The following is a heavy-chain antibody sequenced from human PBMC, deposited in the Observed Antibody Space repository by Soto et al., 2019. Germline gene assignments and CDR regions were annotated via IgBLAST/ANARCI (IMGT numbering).Heavy chain of an antibody. Sequence: GGSLRLSCAASGFTFSSYWMSWVRQAPGKGLEWVANIKQDGSEKYYVDSVKGRFTISRDNAKNSLYLQMNSLRAEDTAVYYCARRARDGYNSVVRYFDYWGQGTLVTVSS. J-gene: IGHJ4*02. CDR2: IKQDGSEK. D-gene: IGHD5-12*01. CDR1: GFTFSSYW. CDR3: ARRARDGYNSVVRYFDY. V-gene: IGHV3-7*05.